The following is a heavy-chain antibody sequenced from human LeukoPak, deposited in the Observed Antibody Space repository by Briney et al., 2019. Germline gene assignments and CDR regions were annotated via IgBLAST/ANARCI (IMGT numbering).Heavy chain of an antibody. V-gene: IGHV3-49*04. Sequence: GGSLRLSCTASGFTFGDYAMSWVRQAPGKGLEWVGFIRSKAYGGTTEYAASVKGGFTISRDDSKSIAYLQMNSLKTEDTAVYYCTRAVTTYNYWGQGTLVTVSS. D-gene: IGHD4-11*01. CDR2: IRSKAYGGTT. J-gene: IGHJ4*02. CDR1: GFTFGDYA. CDR3: TRAVTTYNY.